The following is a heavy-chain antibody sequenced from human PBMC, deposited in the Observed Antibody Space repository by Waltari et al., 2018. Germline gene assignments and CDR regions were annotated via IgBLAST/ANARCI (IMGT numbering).Heavy chain of an antibody. CDR2: VHHSGRT. D-gene: IGHD2-2*01. Sequence: QVQLQESGPGLVKPSGTLSLTCAVSGDSISSNYCWSWVRQSPGKGLEWIGQVHHSGRTHYKPSLQSRVTISVDKSKNQFSMNLNSVTAADTAVYYCAGDRAIGLFFDDWGQGTLGTVSS. CDR3: AGDRAIGLFFDD. V-gene: IGHV4-4*02. CDR1: GDSISSNYC. J-gene: IGHJ4*02.